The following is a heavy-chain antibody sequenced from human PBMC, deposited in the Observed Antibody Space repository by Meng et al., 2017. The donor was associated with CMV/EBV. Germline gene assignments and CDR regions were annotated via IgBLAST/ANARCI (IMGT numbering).Heavy chain of an antibody. J-gene: IGHJ5*02. D-gene: IGHD2-2*01. V-gene: IGHV4-34*01. CDR1: GASFSGYY. Sequence: SLTCAVYGASFSGYYWSWIRQPPGKGLEWIGEINHSGSTNYNPSLKSRVTISVDTSKNQFSLKLSSVTAADTAVYYCARGRQRKFDPWGQGTLVTVSS. CDR3: ARGRQRKFDP. CDR2: INHSGST.